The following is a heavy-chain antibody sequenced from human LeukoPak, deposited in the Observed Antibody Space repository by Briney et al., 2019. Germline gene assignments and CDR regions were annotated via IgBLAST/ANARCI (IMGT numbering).Heavy chain of an antibody. D-gene: IGHD2-21*01. V-gene: IGHV4-59*01. CDR3: ARIPGY. CDR2: IYYSGST. Sequence: PSETLSLTCSVSRSPMSGYYWSWIRQPPGKGLEWIGYIYYSGSTNYNPSLKSRVTISVDTSKNQFSLKLSSVTAADTAVYYCARIPGYWGQGTLVTVSS. CDR1: RSPMSGYY. J-gene: IGHJ4*02.